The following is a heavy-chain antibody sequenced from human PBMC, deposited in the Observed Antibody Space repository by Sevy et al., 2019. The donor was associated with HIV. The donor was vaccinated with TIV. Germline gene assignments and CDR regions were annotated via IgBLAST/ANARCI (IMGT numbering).Heavy chain of an antibody. Sequence: GGSLRLSCAASGFTFSNYWMSWVRQASGKGLEWVANIKEDGSEQYYVDSVQGRFTISRDNAKNSLSPQMSSLRAEETAVYYCARDLEGPIRFWYYYYMDVWGKGTTVTVSS. V-gene: IGHV3-7*03. CDR2: IKEDGSEQ. CDR1: GFTFSNYW. CDR3: ARDLEGPIRFWYYYYMDV. J-gene: IGHJ6*03. D-gene: IGHD3-3*01.